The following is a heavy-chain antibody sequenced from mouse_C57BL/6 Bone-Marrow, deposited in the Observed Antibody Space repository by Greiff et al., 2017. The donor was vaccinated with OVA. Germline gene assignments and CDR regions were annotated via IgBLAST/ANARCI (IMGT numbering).Heavy chain of an antibody. CDR3: ARSVGAITTVVAPFDD. V-gene: IGHV1-59*01. Sequence: VQLQQPGAELVRPGTSVKLSCKASGYTFTSYWMHWVKQRPGQGLEWIGVIDPSDSYTNYNQKFKGKATLTVDTSSSTAYMQLSSLTSEDSAVYYSARSVGAITTVVAPFDDWGESTTLTVSS. CDR1: GYTFTSYW. CDR2: IDPSDSYT. D-gene: IGHD1-1*01. J-gene: IGHJ2*01.